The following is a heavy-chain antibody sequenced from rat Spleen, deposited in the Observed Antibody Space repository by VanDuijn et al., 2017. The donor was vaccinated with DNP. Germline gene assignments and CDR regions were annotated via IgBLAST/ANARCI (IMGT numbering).Heavy chain of an antibody. J-gene: IGHJ2*01. Sequence: EVQLVESGGGLVQPGRSMKLSCAASGFTFSSFPMAWVRQAPTKGLAWVASISTSGGSTYYRDSVKGRLTVSRDNAKSTLYLQMDSLRSEDTATYYCTRGGTYYFDYWGQGVLVTVSS. D-gene: IGHD4-3*01. V-gene: IGHV5-46*01. CDR2: ISTSGGST. CDR1: GFTFSSFP. CDR3: TRGGTYYFDY.